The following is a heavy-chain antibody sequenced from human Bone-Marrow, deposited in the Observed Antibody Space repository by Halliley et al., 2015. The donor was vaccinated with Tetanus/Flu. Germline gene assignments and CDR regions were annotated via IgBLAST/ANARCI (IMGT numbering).Heavy chain of an antibody. V-gene: IGHV4-59*08. CDR1: GRTISTYF. CDR2: INYTGNT. Sequence: TLSLTCSVSGRTISTYFWTWIRQPPGKGLEWLGDINYTGNTNYNPSLNSRVSISVDTSQNQFSLELSSVTATDTAVYFCARPMYGDYFGFWSPGTLVPVSS. CDR3: ARPMYGDYFGF. D-gene: IGHD4-17*01. J-gene: IGHJ4*02.